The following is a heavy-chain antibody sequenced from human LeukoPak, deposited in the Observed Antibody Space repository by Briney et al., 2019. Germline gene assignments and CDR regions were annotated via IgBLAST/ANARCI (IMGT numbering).Heavy chain of an antibody. CDR3: ATDRGWRTSGYYLYYFEY. CDR1: GFIFTNYF. V-gene: IGHV3-7*01. J-gene: IGHJ4*02. Sequence: GGSLRLSCAASGFIFTNYFMSWVRQAPGKGLEWVASIKHDGSEKYYVDSVRGRFTISRDNTMNSLYLQMSSLRAEDTAVYYCATDRGWRTSGYYLYYFEYWGQGTLATYSS. D-gene: IGHD3-3*01. CDR2: IKHDGSEK.